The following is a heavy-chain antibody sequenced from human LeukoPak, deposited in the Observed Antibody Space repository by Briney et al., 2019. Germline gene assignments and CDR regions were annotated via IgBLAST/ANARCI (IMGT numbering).Heavy chain of an antibody. Sequence: PGRSLRLSCAASGFTFKDHAMYWVRQAPGKGLEGVSGINWNSDNIGYADSVKGRFTISRDDAKNSLFLQMNSLRTEDTALYYCARASYYYDTTGLGAVDIWGQGTMVTVSS. J-gene: IGHJ3*02. CDR1: GFTFKDHA. CDR2: INWNSDNI. CDR3: ARASYYYDTTGLGAVDI. V-gene: IGHV3-9*01. D-gene: IGHD3-22*01.